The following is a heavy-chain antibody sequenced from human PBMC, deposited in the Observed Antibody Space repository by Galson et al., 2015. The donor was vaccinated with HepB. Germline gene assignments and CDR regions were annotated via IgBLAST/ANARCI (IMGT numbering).Heavy chain of an antibody. V-gene: IGHV7-4-1*02. Sequence: SVKVSCKASGYTFTSYAMNWVRQAPGQGLEWMGWINTNTGNPTHAQGFTGRFVFSLDTSVSTAYLQISSLKAEDTAVYYCASGDYYDSSGYSQQFDYWGQGTLVTVSS. D-gene: IGHD3-22*01. CDR3: ASGDYYDSSGYSQQFDY. J-gene: IGHJ4*02. CDR2: INTNTGNP. CDR1: GYTFTSYA.